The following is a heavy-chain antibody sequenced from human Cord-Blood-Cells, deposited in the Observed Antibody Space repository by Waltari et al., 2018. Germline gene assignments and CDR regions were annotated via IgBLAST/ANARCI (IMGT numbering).Heavy chain of an antibody. CDR3: ARVVTGFFDY. CDR1: GFTVRSNY. CDR2: IYSGGST. Sequence: EVQLVETGGGLIQPGGSLRLSCAASGFTVRSNYLSWVRQAPGKGLEWVSVIYSGGSTYYADSVKGRFTISRDNSKNTLYLQMNSLRAEDTAVYYCARVVTGFFDYWGQGTLVTVSS. D-gene: IGHD2-21*02. V-gene: IGHV3-53*02. J-gene: IGHJ4*02.